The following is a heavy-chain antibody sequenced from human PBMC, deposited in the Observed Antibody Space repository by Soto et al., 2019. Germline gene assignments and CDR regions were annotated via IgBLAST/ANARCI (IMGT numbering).Heavy chain of an antibody. Sequence: DSVNVSCKASGYSFTSYGITWVRQAPGEGFEWMGWISAYNGNTKYAQKLQGRVTMTTDASTSTAYLEFRSLTSDDTAVYYCARDRGVAPPVAGNTHYYYYMDVCGKGTTVTVSS. CDR1: GYSFTSYG. D-gene: IGHD6-19*01. V-gene: IGHV1-18*01. CDR3: ARDRGVAPPVAGNTHYYYYMDV. J-gene: IGHJ6*03. CDR2: ISAYNGNT.